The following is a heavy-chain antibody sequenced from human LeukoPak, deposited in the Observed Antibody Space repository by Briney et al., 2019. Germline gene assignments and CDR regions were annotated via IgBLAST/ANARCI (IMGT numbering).Heavy chain of an antibody. V-gene: IGHV1-69*04. CDR1: GGTYSIYG. D-gene: IGHD3-22*01. CDR3: ARDIATSSGLSYYFDY. CDR2: IIPMISIT. Sequence: ASVTVSFKASGGTYSIYGISWVRQAPGQGGEWMGRIIPMISITKYAQKFQGRVTIIADKTTSTAYMELSSLRSEDTAVYYCARDIATSSGLSYYFDYWGQGTLVTVSS. J-gene: IGHJ4*02.